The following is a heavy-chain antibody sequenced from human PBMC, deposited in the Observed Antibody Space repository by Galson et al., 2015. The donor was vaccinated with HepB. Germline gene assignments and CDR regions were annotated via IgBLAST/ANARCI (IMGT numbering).Heavy chain of an antibody. CDR3: ARDYLAAAGKPYGMDV. J-gene: IGHJ6*02. CDR1: GYTFTSYG. CDR2: ISAYNGNT. V-gene: IGHV1-18*04. Sequence: SVKVSCKASGYTFTSYGISWVRQAPGQGLEWMGWISAYNGNTNYAQKLQGRVTMTTDTSTSTAYMELRSLRSDDTAVYYCARDYLAAAGKPYGMDVWGQGTTVTVSS. D-gene: IGHD6-13*01.